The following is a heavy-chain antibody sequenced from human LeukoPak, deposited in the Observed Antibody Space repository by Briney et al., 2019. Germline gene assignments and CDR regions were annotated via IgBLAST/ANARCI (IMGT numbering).Heavy chain of an antibody. CDR3: ASSSGWQFSGEYYYYGMDV. CDR2: ISAYNGNT. CDR1: GYTFTSYG. J-gene: IGHJ6*02. V-gene: IGHV1-18*01. Sequence: ASVKVSCKASGYTFTSYGISWVRQAPGQGLEWMGWISAYNGNTNYAQKLQGRVTMTTDTSTSTAYMELRSLRSDDTAVYYCASSSGWQFSGEYYYYGMDVWGQGTTVTVSS. D-gene: IGHD6-19*01.